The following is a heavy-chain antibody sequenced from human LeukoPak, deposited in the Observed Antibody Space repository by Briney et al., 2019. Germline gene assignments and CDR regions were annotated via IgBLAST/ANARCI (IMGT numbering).Heavy chain of an antibody. CDR2: IIPIFGTA. J-gene: IGHJ5*02. CDR1: GGTFSSYA. V-gene: IGHV1-69*13. Sequence: ASVKVSCKASGGTFSSYAISWVRQAPGQGLEWMGGIIPIFGTANYAQKFQGRVTITADESTSTAYMELSSLRSEDTAVYYCARGIQQRAGNWFDPWGQGTLVTDCS. CDR3: ARGIQQRAGNWFDP. D-gene: IGHD5-18*01.